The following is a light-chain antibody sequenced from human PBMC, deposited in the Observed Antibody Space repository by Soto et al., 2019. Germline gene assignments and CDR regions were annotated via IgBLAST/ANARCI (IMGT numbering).Light chain of an antibody. J-gene: IGKJ5*01. CDR1: QSVNSR. V-gene: IGKV3-20*01. Sequence: EIVLTQSPGTLSLSPGERATISCRASQSVNSRLAWYQHKPGQAPRLLISGASSRATGIPDRFSGSGSATDFTLTISRLDPEDFALYYCQHYGRSPITFGQGTRLEIK. CDR2: GAS. CDR3: QHYGRSPIT.